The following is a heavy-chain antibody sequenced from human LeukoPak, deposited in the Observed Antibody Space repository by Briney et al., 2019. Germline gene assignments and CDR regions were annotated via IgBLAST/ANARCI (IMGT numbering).Heavy chain of an antibody. Sequence: GGSLRLSCAASGFTFSSYEMNWVRQAPGKGLEWVSYISSSGSTIYYADSVKGRFTISRDNAKNSLYLQMNSLRAEDTAVYYCARGGFWSGYTFDYWGQGTLVTVSS. CDR3: ARGGFWSGYTFDY. J-gene: IGHJ4*02. CDR2: ISSSGSTI. D-gene: IGHD3-3*01. CDR1: GFTFSSYE. V-gene: IGHV3-48*03.